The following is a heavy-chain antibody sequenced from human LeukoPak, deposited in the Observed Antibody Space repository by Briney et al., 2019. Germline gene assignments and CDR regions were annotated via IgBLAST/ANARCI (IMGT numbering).Heavy chain of an antibody. CDR3: ARDGGQTTVTYYYYYGMDV. J-gene: IGHJ6*02. Sequence: ESGGGLVKPGGSLRLSCAASGFTFSSYSMNWVRQAPGKGLEWVSSINSSSSYIYYADSVKGRFTISRDNAKNSLYLQMNSLRAEDTAVYYCARDGGQTTVTYYYYYGMDVWGQGTTVTVSS. CDR1: GFTFSSYS. D-gene: IGHD4-17*01. CDR2: INSSSSYI. V-gene: IGHV3-21*01.